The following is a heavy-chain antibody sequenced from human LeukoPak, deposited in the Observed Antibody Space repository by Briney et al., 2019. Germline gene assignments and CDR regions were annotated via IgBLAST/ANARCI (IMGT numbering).Heavy chain of an antibody. CDR1: GGSISSGDYY. D-gene: IGHD6-13*01. Sequence: TSQTLSLTCTVSGGSISSGDYYWSWIRQPPGKGLEWIGYIYYSGSTYYNPSLKSRVTISVDTSKNQFSLKLSSVTAADTAVYYCGRGSIAAAGIGYFDYWGQGTLVTVSS. CDR3: GRGSIAAAGIGYFDY. CDR2: IYYSGST. V-gene: IGHV4-30-4*08. J-gene: IGHJ4*02.